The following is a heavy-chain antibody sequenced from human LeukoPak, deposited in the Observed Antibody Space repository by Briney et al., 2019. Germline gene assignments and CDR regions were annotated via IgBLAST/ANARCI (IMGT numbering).Heavy chain of an antibody. CDR3: ARRRHYGDPFHFDY. V-gene: IGHV1-2*06. CDR1: GYTFTGYY. Sequence: ASVKVSCKASGYTFTGYYMHWVRQAPGQGLEWMGRINPNSGGTNYAQKFRGRVTMTRDTSINTAYMELSRLRSDDTAVYYCARRRHYGDPFHFDYWGQGTLVTVSS. J-gene: IGHJ4*02. CDR2: INPNSGGT. D-gene: IGHD4-17*01.